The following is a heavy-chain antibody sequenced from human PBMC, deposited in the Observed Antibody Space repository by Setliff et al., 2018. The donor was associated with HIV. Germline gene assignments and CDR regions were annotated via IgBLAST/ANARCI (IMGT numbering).Heavy chain of an antibody. Sequence: GESLKISCAVSGFTFSNYAMSWVRQAPGKGLEWVANIKEDGSETYHGEYVKGRFTISRDNAKNSLELQMNGLRVDDTAVYYCARDLPGSYNGYLNYWGQGTLVT. D-gene: IGHD1-1*01. CDR3: ARDLPGSYNGYLNY. J-gene: IGHJ4*02. V-gene: IGHV3-7*01. CDR2: IKEDGSET. CDR1: GFTFSNYA.